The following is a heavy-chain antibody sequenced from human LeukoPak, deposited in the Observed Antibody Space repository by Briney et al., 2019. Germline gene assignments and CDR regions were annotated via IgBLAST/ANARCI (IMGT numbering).Heavy chain of an antibody. CDR3: ARDGITPDAFDI. CDR2: ISGYTGNT. V-gene: IGHV1-18*01. D-gene: IGHD3-10*01. J-gene: IGHJ3*02. CDR1: GYTFSSYG. Sequence: ASVKVSCKASGYTFSSYGISWVRQAPGQGLEWMGWISGYTGNTNYAQKVQGRVTMTTDTFTNTAYMEVRSLRSDDTAVYYCARDGITPDAFDIWGQGTMVTVSS.